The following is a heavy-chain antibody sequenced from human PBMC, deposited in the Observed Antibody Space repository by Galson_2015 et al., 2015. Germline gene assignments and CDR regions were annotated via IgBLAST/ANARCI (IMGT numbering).Heavy chain of an antibody. Sequence: SLRLSCAASGFTFSSYRMNWVRQAPGKGLEWVSSISSSSSYIYYADSVKGRFTISRDNAKNSLYLQMNSLGAEDTAVYYCARGYRELDAFDIWGQGTMVTVSS. CDR2: ISSSSSYI. J-gene: IGHJ3*02. V-gene: IGHV3-21*01. CDR1: GFTFSSYR. CDR3: ARGYRELDAFDI. D-gene: IGHD3-10*01.